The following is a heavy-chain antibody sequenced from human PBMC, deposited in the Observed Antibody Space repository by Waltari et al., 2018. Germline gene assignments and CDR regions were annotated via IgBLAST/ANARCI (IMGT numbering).Heavy chain of an antibody. D-gene: IGHD5-12*01. V-gene: IGHV3-53*01. CDR3: ASGRRDGYNFYDY. CDR2: IDSGGST. CDR1: GFTVSSNY. J-gene: IGHJ4*02. Sequence: EVQLVESGGGLIQPGGSLRLSCAASGFTVSSNYMSWVRQAPGKGLEWVSVIDSGGSTYYADSVKGRFTISRDNSKNTLYLQMNSLRAEDTAVYYCASGRRDGYNFYDYWGQGTLVTVSS.